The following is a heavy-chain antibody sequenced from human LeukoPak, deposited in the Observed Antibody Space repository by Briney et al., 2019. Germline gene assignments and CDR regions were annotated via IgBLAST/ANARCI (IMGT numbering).Heavy chain of an antibody. CDR2: ISYDGSNK. Sequence: GGSLRLSCAASGFTFSSYGMHWVRQAPGKGLEWVAVISYDGSNKYYADSVKGRFTISRDNSKNTLYLQMNSLRAEDTAVYYCAKGSYYYGSGSFHYWGQGTLVTVSS. CDR3: AKGSYYYGSGSFHY. D-gene: IGHD3-10*01. V-gene: IGHV3-30*18. J-gene: IGHJ4*02. CDR1: GFTFSSYG.